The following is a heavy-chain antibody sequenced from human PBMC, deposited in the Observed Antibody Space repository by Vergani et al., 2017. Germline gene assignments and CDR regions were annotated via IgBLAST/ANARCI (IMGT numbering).Heavy chain of an antibody. CDR1: GYSFTSYW. Sequence: EVQLVQSGAEVKKPGESLKISCKGSGYSFTSYWIGWVRQMPGKGLEWMGIIYPGDSDTRYSPSFQGQVTISADESISTAYLQWGSLKASDTAMYYCARRPGYCSSTSCYGWFDPWGQGTLVTVSS. CDR3: ARRPGYCSSTSCYGWFDP. V-gene: IGHV5-51*03. CDR2: IYPGDSDT. D-gene: IGHD2-2*03. J-gene: IGHJ5*02.